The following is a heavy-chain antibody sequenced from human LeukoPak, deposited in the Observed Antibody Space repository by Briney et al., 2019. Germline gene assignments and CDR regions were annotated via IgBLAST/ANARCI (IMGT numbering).Heavy chain of an antibody. D-gene: IGHD5-18*01. CDR1: GFTFSSYW. J-gene: IGHJ6*03. CDR2: INTDGSST. Sequence: GGSLRLSCAASGFTFSSYWMRWVRQAPGKGLVWVSRINTDGSSTSYADSVKGRFTISRDNAKNTLYLQMNSLRAEDTAVYYCARVPDTAMVYYYYYYMDVWGKGTTVTVSS. CDR3: ARVPDTAMVYYYYYYMDV. V-gene: IGHV3-74*01.